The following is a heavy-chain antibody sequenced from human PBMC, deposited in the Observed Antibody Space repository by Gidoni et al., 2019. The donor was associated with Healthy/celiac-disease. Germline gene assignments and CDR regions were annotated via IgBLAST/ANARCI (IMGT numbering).Heavy chain of an antibody. CDR3: ARDRFGGVMAPY. J-gene: IGHJ4*02. V-gene: IGHV4-39*07. CDR2: IYYSGST. CDR1: DGSCPSSSYY. D-gene: IGHD3-16*01. Sequence: PDGSCPSSSYYWGWIRQPPGKGLEWIGSIYYSGSTYYKPSLKSRVTISVDTSKNQFSLKLSSVTAADTAVYYCARDRFGGVMAPYWGQGTLVTVSS.